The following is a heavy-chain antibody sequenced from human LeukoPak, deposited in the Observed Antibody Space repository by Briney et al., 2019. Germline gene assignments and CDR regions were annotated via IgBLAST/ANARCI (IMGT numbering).Heavy chain of an antibody. CDR2: IDSDGSET. Sequence: GGSLRLSCEASGFTFSSYWMHWVRQAPGKGLMWVSRIDSDGSETSYADSVKGRFTISRDNAKNTLYLQMNSLRVEDTAVYYCARVDVWGSFRSHYWGQGTLVTVSS. V-gene: IGHV3-74*01. D-gene: IGHD3-16*02. CDR3: ARVDVWGSFRSHY. CDR1: GFTFSSYW. J-gene: IGHJ4*02.